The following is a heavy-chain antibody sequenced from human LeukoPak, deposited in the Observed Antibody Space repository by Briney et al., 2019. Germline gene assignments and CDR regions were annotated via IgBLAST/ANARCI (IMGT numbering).Heavy chain of an antibody. CDR2: ISGSGGST. CDR1: GFTFSSYA. D-gene: IGHD6-19*01. Sequence: GGSLRLSCAASGFTFSSYAMSWVRQAPGKGLEWVSAISGSGGSTYYADSVKGRFTISRDNSKNTLYLQMNSLRAEDTTVYYCAKSGISSGWYYFDYWGQGTLVTVSS. J-gene: IGHJ4*02. CDR3: AKSGISSGWYYFDY. V-gene: IGHV3-23*01.